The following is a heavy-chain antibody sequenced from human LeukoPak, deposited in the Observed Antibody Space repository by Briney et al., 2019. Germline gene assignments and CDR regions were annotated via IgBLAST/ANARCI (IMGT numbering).Heavy chain of an antibody. CDR2: ISSNGGST. V-gene: IGHV3-64D*06. Sequence: GGSLRLSCSASGFTFSSHAMHWVRQAPGKGLEYVSAISSNGGSTYYADSVKGRFTISRDNSKNTLYLQMSSLRAEDTAVYYCVKDGRKALKLLWFGESLDYWGQGTLVTVSS. J-gene: IGHJ4*02. CDR1: GFTFSSHA. CDR3: VKDGRKALKLLWFGESLDY. D-gene: IGHD3-10*01.